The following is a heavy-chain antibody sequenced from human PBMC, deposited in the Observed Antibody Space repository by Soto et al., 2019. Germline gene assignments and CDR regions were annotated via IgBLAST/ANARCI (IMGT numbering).Heavy chain of an antibody. Sequence: SETQSLTCTVSGASISNAYWSWIRQAAGKRLEWIGRIHSSGTFNYNPSLKSRVSISRDTSKNQISLKLSSVTAADTAVYYCARDNIVSKGYGMDVWGQGTTVIVSS. CDR3: ARDNIVSKGYGMDV. J-gene: IGHJ6*02. D-gene: IGHD5-12*01. CDR1: GASISNAY. CDR2: IHSSGTF. V-gene: IGHV4-4*07.